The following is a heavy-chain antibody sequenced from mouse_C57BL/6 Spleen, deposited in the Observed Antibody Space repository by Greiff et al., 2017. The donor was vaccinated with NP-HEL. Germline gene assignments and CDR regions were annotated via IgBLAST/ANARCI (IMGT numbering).Heavy chain of an antibody. V-gene: IGHV1-5*01. J-gene: IGHJ4*01. CDR2: IYPGNSDT. CDR3: TKDYGAPYAMDY. CDR1: GYTFTSYW. Sequence: EVQLQQSGTVLARPGASVKMSCKTSGYTFTSYWMHWVKQRPGQGLEWIGAIYPGNSDTSYNQKFKGKAKLTAVTSASTAYMELSSLTNEDSAVYYCTKDYGAPYAMDYWGQGTSVTVSS. D-gene: IGHD2-4*01.